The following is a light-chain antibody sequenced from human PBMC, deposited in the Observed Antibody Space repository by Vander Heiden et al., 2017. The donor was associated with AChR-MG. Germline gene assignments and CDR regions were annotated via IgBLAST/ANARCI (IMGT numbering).Light chain of an antibody. V-gene: IGLV1-40*01. Sequence: SVLTQPPSVSGAPGPRVTISCTGSSSNIGAGYDVHWYQQLPGTAPKRLIYGNSNRPSGVPDRFSGSKSGTSASLAITGLQAEDEADYYCQSYDSSLSAVVFGGGTKLTVL. CDR1: SSNIGAGYD. CDR2: GNS. J-gene: IGLJ2*01. CDR3: QSYDSSLSAVV.